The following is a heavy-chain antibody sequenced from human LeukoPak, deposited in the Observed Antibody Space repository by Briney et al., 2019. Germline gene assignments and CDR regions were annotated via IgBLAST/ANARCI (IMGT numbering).Heavy chain of an antibody. CDR3: ARHNIRGVTHWSDP. D-gene: IGHD3-10*01. CDR2: INHSGRT. Sequence: PSETLSLTCRVSSGSISSSSYYWGWIRQPPGKGLEWIGIINHSGRTYYKPSLKSRITISVDTSNNQYSLKLNSVTAADTAVYFCARHNIRGVTHWSDPWGQGTQVTVSS. J-gene: IGHJ5*02. CDR1: SGSISSSSYY. V-gene: IGHV4-39*01.